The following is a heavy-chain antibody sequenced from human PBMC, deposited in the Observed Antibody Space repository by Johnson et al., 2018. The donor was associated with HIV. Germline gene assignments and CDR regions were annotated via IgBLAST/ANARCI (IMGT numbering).Heavy chain of an antibody. CDR2: ISYDGSNK. J-gene: IGHJ3*02. V-gene: IGHV3-30*04. D-gene: IGHD6-13*01. Sequence: QLVESGGGVVQPGGSLRLSCAASGFTFSSYAMHWVRQAPGKGLEWVAVISYDGSNKYYADSVKGRFTISRDNPKNTLYLQMNSLRAEDTAVYYCAKGGWAAAGTLEAFDIWGQGTMVTVSS. CDR1: GFTFSSYA. CDR3: AKGGWAAAGTLEAFDI.